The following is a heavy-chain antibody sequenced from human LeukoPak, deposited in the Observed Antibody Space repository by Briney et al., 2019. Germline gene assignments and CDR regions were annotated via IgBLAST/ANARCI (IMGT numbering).Heavy chain of an antibody. D-gene: IGHD3-10*01. Sequence: ASVKVSCKASGYAFTGYYMHWVRQAPGQGLEWMGRINPNSGGTNYAQKFQGRVTMTRDTSISTAYMELRRLRSDDTAVYYCARFRNYYGSGSYFDYWGQGTLVTVSS. CDR3: ARFRNYYGSGSYFDY. V-gene: IGHV1-2*06. CDR1: GYAFTGYY. J-gene: IGHJ4*02. CDR2: INPNSGGT.